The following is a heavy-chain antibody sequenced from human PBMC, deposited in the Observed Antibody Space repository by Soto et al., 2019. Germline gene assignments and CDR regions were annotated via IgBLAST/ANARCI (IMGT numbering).Heavy chain of an antibody. J-gene: IGHJ4*02. CDR3: ARIPDYGDYRWFDY. V-gene: IGHV2-70*01. Sequence: SGPTLVNPTQTLTLTCTFSGFSLSTSGMCVSWIRQPPGKALEWLALIDWDDDKYYSTSLKTRLTISKDTSKNQVVLTMTNMDPVDTATYYCARIPDYGDYRWFDYWGQGTLVTAPQ. CDR1: GFSLSTSGMC. CDR2: IDWDDDK. D-gene: IGHD4-17*01.